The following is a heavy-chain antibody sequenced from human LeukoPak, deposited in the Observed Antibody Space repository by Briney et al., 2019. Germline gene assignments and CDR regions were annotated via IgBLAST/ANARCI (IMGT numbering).Heavy chain of an antibody. J-gene: IGHJ4*02. D-gene: IGHD7-27*01. V-gene: IGHV1-2*02. Sequence: ASVKVSCKASGFTFTAYYMHWGRQAPGQRLEWMGWINPNRGGTNYAQKFQGRVIMTWDASISTASMELSRLRSDDTAVYYCSRGPHWDPHFDFWGQGTLVTVSS. CDR3: SRGPHWDPHFDF. CDR2: INPNRGGT. CDR1: GFTFTAYY.